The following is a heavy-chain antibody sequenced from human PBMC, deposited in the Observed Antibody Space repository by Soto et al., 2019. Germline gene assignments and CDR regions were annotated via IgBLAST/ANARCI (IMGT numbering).Heavy chain of an antibody. CDR2: IRSKADGGAT. D-gene: IGHD3-10*01. CDR1: GFSFSNAW. V-gene: IGHV3-15*07. CDR3: SNVLLWYGELDYSVDQ. Sequence: EVLLVVSGGGLVKPGGSLRLSCAASGFSFSNAWMNWVRQTPGKGLEWVGRIRSKADGGATDYAAPVKGRFTISRDDSKNTLYLQMNSLNTEDTAVYYCSNVLLWYGELDYSVDQWGRGTLVTVSS. J-gene: IGHJ4*02.